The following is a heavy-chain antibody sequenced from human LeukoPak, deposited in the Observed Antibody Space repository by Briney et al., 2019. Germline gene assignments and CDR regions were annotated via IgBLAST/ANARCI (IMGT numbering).Heavy chain of an antibody. Sequence: PSETLSLTCAVYGGSFSGYYWSWIRQPPGKGLEWIGEINRSGSTNYNPSLKSRVTISVDTSKNQFSLKLSSVTAADTAVYYCARGRVVVVAEGMDVWGQGTTVTVSS. CDR1: GGSFSGYY. D-gene: IGHD2-15*01. J-gene: IGHJ6*02. CDR2: INRSGST. CDR3: ARGRVVVVAEGMDV. V-gene: IGHV4-34*01.